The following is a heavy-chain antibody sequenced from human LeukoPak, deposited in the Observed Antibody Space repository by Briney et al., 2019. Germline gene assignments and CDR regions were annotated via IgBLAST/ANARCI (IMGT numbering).Heavy chain of an antibody. CDR2: IYYSGST. D-gene: IGHD3-22*01. CDR1: GGSISSSSYY. Sequence: SETLSLTCTVSGGSISSSSYYWGWIRQPPGKGPEWIGSIYYSGSTYYNPSLKSRVTISVDTSKNQFSLKLSSVTAADTAVYYCARTSYYDSQSGTHAFDIWGQGTMVTVSS. V-gene: IGHV4-39*01. CDR3: ARTSYYDSQSGTHAFDI. J-gene: IGHJ3*02.